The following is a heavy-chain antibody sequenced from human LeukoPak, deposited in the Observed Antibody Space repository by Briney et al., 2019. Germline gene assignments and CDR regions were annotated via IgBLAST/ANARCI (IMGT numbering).Heavy chain of an antibody. Sequence: SETLSLTCTVSGGSISSGGYYWSWIRQHPGTGLEWIGYIYYSGSTYYNPSLKSRVTISVDTSKNQFSLKLSSVTAADTAVYYCARVPSGYDGGYFDYWGQGTLVTVSS. CDR2: IYYSGST. J-gene: IGHJ4*02. CDR1: GGSISSGGYY. D-gene: IGHD5-12*01. CDR3: ARVPSGYDGGYFDY. V-gene: IGHV4-31*03.